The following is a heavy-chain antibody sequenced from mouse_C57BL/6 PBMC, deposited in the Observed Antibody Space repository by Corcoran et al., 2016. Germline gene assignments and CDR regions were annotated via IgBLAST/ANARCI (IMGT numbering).Heavy chain of an antibody. CDR3: ARSSYGNFPWFAY. D-gene: IGHD2-1*01. CDR2: IYPGDGDT. CDR1: GYAFSSYW. Sequence: QVQLQQSGAELVKPGASVKISCKASGYAFSSYWMNWVKQRPGKGLEGIGQIYPGDGDTNYNGKFKGKATLSADKSSSTAYMQLSSLTSEDSAVYFCARSSYGNFPWFAYWGQGTLVTVSA. V-gene: IGHV1-80*01. J-gene: IGHJ3*01.